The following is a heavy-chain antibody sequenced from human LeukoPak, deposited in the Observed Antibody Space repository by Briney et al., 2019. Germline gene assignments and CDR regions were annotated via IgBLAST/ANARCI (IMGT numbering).Heavy chain of an antibody. CDR1: GFTFSDYY. D-gene: IGHD2-2*01. Sequence: PGTSLRLSCAASGFTFSDYYMSWIRQAPGKGLEWVSYISSSGSTIYYADSVKGRFTISRDNAKNSLYLQMNSLRAEDTAVYYCARCSSFLPAALDVWGQGTTVTVSS. CDR3: ARCSSFLPAALDV. J-gene: IGHJ6*02. V-gene: IGHV3-11*01. CDR2: ISSSGSTI.